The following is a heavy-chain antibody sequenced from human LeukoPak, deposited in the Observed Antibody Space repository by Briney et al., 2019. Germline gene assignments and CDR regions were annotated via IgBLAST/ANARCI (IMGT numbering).Heavy chain of an antibody. CDR2: INSRSTSI. CDR1: GFMITNS. J-gene: IGHJ4*02. CDR3: ARAKAETSGSIDY. D-gene: IGHD3-22*01. V-gene: IGHV3-21*01. Sequence: GGSLRLSCAGSGFMITNSMIWVRQAPGKGLEWVSSINSRSTSIYYADSVKGRFTISRDNAKKSLSLQMNSLRAEDTAVYYCARAKAETSGSIDYWGQGALVTVSS.